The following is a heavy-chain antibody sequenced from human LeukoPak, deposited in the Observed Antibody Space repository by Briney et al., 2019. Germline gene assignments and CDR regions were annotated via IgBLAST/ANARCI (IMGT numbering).Heavy chain of an antibody. CDR2: IYYTGST. V-gene: IGHV4-59*08. CDR1: GGSISNYY. J-gene: IGHJ4*02. CDR3: ARHGTAGI. Sequence: PSETLSLTCTVSGGSISNYYWNWIRQSPGKGLEWIGYIYYTGSTNCNPSLKSRVTISVDTSKNQFSLKLTSVTAADTAVYYCARHGTAGIWGQGTLVTVSS. D-gene: IGHD6-13*01.